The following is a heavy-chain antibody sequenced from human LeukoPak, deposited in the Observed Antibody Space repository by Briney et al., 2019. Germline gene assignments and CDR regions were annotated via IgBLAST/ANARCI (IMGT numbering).Heavy chain of an antibody. Sequence: PSETLSPTCAVYGGSFSGYYWSWIRQHPGKGLEWIGYIYYSGSTYYNPSLKSRVTISVDTSKNQFSLKLSSVTAADTAVYYCAREFDFSGDYWGQGTLVTVSS. CDR1: GGSFSGYY. CDR2: IYYSGST. CDR3: AREFDFSGDY. V-gene: IGHV4-31*11. D-gene: IGHD2/OR15-2a*01. J-gene: IGHJ4*02.